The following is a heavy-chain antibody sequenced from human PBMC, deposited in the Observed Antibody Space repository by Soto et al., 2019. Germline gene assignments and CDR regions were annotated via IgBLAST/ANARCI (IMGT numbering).Heavy chain of an antibody. CDR1: GFTFSSYA. CDR3: ARDFTTMIVVVMYFDY. CDR2: ISYDGSNK. D-gene: IGHD3-22*01. V-gene: IGHV3-30-3*01. J-gene: IGHJ4*02. Sequence: TGGSLRLSCAASGFTFSSYAMHWVRQAPGKGLEWVAVISYDGSNKYYADSVKGRFTISRDNSKNTLYLQMNSLRAEDTAVYYCARDFTTMIVVVMYFDYWGQGTLVTVSS.